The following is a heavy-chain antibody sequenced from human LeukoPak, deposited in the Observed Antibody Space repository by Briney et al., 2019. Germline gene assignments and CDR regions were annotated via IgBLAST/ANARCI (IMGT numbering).Heavy chain of an antibody. D-gene: IGHD3/OR15-3a*01. V-gene: IGHV4-39*07. CDR2: IYYSGST. Sequence: SETLSLTCTVSGGSISSSSYYWGWIRQPPGKGLEWIGSIYYSGSTYYNPSLKSRVTISVDTSKNQFSLQLNSVTPEDTAVYYCARGGLISLANTPLGAFDIWGQGTMVSVSS. CDR3: ARGGLISLANTPLGAFDI. J-gene: IGHJ3*02. CDR1: GGSISSSSYY.